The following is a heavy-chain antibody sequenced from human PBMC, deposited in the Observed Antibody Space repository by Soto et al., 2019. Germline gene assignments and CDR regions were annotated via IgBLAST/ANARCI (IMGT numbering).Heavy chain of an antibody. CDR2: ISADGGTT. V-gene: IGHV3-23*01. Sequence: GGSLRLSCAAPGLTFRTYGMAWVRQAPGKGLEWVSAISADGGTTSYADSVRGRFTISRDISKNTLYLQMNSLRAEDTAVYYCAKLEVRFGNAMDVWGQGTTVTVSS. CDR3: AKLEVRFGNAMDV. D-gene: IGHD3-22*01. CDR1: GLTFRTYG. J-gene: IGHJ6*02.